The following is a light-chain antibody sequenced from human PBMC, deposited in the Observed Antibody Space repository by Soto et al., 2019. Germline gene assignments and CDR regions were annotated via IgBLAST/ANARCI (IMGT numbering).Light chain of an antibody. CDR1: GSNIGAGYD. CDR2: ANI. J-gene: IGLJ1*01. Sequence: SVLTQPPSVSGAPGQRVTISCTGSGSNIGAGYDVHWYQQLPGTAPKLLIFANINRPSGVPDRFSGSKSGTSASLAITGLRAGDEADYYCQSYNSSPSGYVFGTGTTV. V-gene: IGLV1-40*01. CDR3: QSYNSSPSGYV.